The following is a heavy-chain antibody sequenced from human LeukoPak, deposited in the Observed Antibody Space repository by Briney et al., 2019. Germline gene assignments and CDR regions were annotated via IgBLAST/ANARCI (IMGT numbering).Heavy chain of an antibody. V-gene: IGHV3-30*18. Sequence: GGSLRLSCAASGFTFDTYGMHWVRQAPGKGLEWVAVISHGGVDKYYADSVKGRFTISRDNSKNTVSLQENSLRAEDTAAYYCAKGGYCSATRCYVGKGMDDWGQGTLDTVSS. J-gene: IGHJ4*02. D-gene: IGHD2-2*01. CDR1: GFTFDTYG. CDR2: ISHGGVDK. CDR3: AKGGYCSATRCYVGKGMDD.